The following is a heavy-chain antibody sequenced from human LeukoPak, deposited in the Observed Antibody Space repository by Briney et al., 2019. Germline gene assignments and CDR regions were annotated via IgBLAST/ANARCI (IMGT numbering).Heavy chain of an antibody. D-gene: IGHD4-23*01. CDR3: ARALYGGNGFFDF. CDR2: VSYDGSNK. CDR1: GFTFSSYA. V-gene: IGHV3-30*01. J-gene: IGHJ4*02. Sequence: GGSLRLSCAASGFTFSSYAVHWVRQAPGKGLEWVAVVSYDGSNKYYADSVKGRFTISRGNSKNTLYLQMNSLRAEDTAVYYCARALYGGNGFFDFWGQGTLVTVSS.